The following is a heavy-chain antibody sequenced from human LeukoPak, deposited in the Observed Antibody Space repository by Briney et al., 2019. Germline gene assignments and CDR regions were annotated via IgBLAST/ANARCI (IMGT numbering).Heavy chain of an antibody. CDR1: GGSISNYY. CDR2: IYTSGST. D-gene: IGHD1-26*01. Sequence: PSETLSLTCTVSGGSISNYYWSWIRQPAGKGLEWIGRIYTSGSTNYNPSLKSRVTMSVDTSKNQISLKLSSVTAADTAVYYCARAPTGVGATLFDYWGQGTLVTVSS. CDR3: ARAPTGVGATLFDY. V-gene: IGHV4-4*07. J-gene: IGHJ4*02.